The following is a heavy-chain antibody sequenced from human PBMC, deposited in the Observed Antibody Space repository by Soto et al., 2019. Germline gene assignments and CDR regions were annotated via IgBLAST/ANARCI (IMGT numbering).Heavy chain of an antibody. V-gene: IGHV1-69*12. CDR2: IIPIFGTA. D-gene: IGHD2-21*02. CDR3: AAKFVVTPISTFPYGMDV. J-gene: IGHJ6*02. Sequence: QVQLVQSGAEVKKPGSSVKVSCKASGGTFSSYAISWVRQAPGQGLEWMGGIIPIFGTANYAQKFQGRVTITADESTSTAYMELSSLRSEDTAVYYCAAKFVVTPISTFPYGMDVWGQGTTVTVSS. CDR1: GGTFSSYA.